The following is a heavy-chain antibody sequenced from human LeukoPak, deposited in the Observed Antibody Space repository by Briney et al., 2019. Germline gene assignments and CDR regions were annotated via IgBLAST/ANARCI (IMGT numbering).Heavy chain of an antibody. D-gene: IGHD4-23*01. V-gene: IGHV1-46*01. CDR2: INPSGGST. J-gene: IGHJ4*02. Sequence: ASVKVSCKASGYTFTSYYMHWVRQAPGQGLEWMGIINPSGGSTSYAQKFQGRVTMTRDTSTSTVYMELSSLRSEDTAVYYCARPYGGNSGGGGYYFDYWGQGTLVTVSS. CDR1: GYTFTSYY. CDR3: ARPYGGNSGGGGYYFDY.